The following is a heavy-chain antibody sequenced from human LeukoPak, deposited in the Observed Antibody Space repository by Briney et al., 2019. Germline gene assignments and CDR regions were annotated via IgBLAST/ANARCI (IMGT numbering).Heavy chain of an antibody. J-gene: IGHJ3*01. D-gene: IGHD5-24*01. CDR1: GGSLTTGASLTNAHW. CDR3: ARDRRWDGLHAFDL. V-gene: IGHV4-4*02. CDR2: IYRPATT. Sequence: SETLSLTCAVSGGSLTTGASLTNAHWFSWVRQPPGKGLEWIGEIYRPATTNYNPSLNSRVTISLDTSKNQFSLKLSSVTAADTAVYYCARDRRWDGLHAFDLWGQGTMVTVSS.